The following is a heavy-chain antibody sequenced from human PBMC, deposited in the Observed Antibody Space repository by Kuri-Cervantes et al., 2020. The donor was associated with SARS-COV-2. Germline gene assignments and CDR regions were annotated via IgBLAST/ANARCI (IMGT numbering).Heavy chain of an antibody. CDR1: GYIFTDYY. CDR3: ARGSTGLGALDF. Sequence: SVKVSCKASGYIFTDYYMHWVRQAPGQGVEWMGGISPMFGAAKYGQKFQGRVTIIADESTSTAYMELSSLRSEDTAVYYCARGSTGLGALDFWGQGTLVTVSS. V-gene: IGHV1-69*13. D-gene: IGHD4-17*01. CDR2: ISPMFGAA. J-gene: IGHJ4*02.